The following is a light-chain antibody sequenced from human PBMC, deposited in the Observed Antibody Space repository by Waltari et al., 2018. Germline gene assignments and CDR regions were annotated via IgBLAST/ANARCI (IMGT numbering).Light chain of an antibody. Sequence: VLTQPPSPSGTPGQRVTINCKSSQSVLYSPNSQNYLAWYQQKPGQPPKLLIYWASARESGVPDRFSGSESGTDFTLTISSLQAEDVAVYYCQQYYDIPWTFGQGTKVEIK. CDR2: WAS. J-gene: IGKJ1*01. V-gene: IGKV4-1*01. CDR3: QQYYDIPWT. CDR1: QSVLYSPNSQNY.